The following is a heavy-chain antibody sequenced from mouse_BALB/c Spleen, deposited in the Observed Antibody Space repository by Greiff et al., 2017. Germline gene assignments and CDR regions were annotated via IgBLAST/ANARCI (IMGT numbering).Heavy chain of an antibody. CDR3: ASSSYYGGSWFAY. CDR1: GFTFSSYA. J-gene: IGHJ3*01. V-gene: IGHV5-9-4*01. D-gene: IGHD2-10*01. Sequence: EVNVVESGGGLVKPGGSLKLSCAASGFTFSSYAMSWVRQSPEKRLEWVAEISSGGSYTYYPDTVTGRFTISRDNAKNTLYLEMSSLRSEDTAMYYCASSSYYGGSWFAYWGQGTLVTVSA. CDR2: ISSGGSYT.